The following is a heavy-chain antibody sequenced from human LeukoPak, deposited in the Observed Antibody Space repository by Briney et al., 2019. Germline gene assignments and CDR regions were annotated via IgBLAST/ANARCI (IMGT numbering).Heavy chain of an antibody. Sequence: GGSLRLSCAASGFTFSNYAMTWVRQAPGKGLEWVSAISGSDGSTYYSDSVTARFTISRDNSKNTLYLQMTSLRTDDTAVYFCAKDGYEFRSAYQLDLWGQGTLVTVSS. CDR3: AKDGYEFRSAYQLDL. D-gene: IGHD3-3*01. V-gene: IGHV3-23*01. CDR1: GFTFSNYA. CDR2: ISGSDGST. J-gene: IGHJ5*02.